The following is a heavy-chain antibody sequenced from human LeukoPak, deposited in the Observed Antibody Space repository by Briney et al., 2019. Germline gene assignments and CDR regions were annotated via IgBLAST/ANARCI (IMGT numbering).Heavy chain of an antibody. CDR3: ARYSSGWYGPYGFDY. Sequence: ASVKVSCKASGYTFTGYYMHWVRQAPGQGLEWMGWINPNSGGTNYAQKFQGRVTMTRDTSVSTAYMELSRLRSDDTAVYYCARYSSGWYGPYGFDYWGQGTLVTVSS. V-gene: IGHV1-2*02. CDR2: INPNSGGT. D-gene: IGHD6-19*01. J-gene: IGHJ4*02. CDR1: GYTFTGYY.